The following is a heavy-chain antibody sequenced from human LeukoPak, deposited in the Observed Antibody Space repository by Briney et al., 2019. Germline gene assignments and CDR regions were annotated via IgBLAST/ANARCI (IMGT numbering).Heavy chain of an antibody. V-gene: IGHV1-18*01. CDR3: AKGASITIFGVVIEADDY. D-gene: IGHD3-3*01. J-gene: IGHJ4*02. Sequence: ASVKVSCKASGYTFISYGFSWVRQAPGQGLEWMGWISAYDGNTKSAQKFQGRVTMTTDTSTSTAYMELRSLRSEDTAVYYCAKGASITIFGVVIEADDYWGQGTLVTVSS. CDR2: ISAYDGNT. CDR1: GYTFISYG.